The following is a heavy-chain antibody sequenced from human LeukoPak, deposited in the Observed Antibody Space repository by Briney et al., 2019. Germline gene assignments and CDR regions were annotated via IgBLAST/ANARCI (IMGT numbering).Heavy chain of an antibody. CDR1: GGSISSGSSY. Sequence: SQTLSLTCTVSGGSISSGSSYWSWIRQPAGKGLEWIGRIYSSGSTNYNPSLKSRVTISVDTSKNQFPLKLTSMTAADTAMYYCARGPNPSGRGLDYWGQGALVTVSS. D-gene: IGHD1-26*01. V-gene: IGHV4-61*02. CDR2: IYSSGST. CDR3: ARGPNPSGRGLDY. J-gene: IGHJ4*02.